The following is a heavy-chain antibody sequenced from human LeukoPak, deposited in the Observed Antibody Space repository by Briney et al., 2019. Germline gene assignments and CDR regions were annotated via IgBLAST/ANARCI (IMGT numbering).Heavy chain of an antibody. Sequence: PGGSLRLSCAASGFTFSSYDMSWVRQAPGKGLEWVSSITLSGGSTFYADSVKGRFTISRDNSKNTLYLQMNSLSAEDTAVYYCAKRGNPAVGHHYLDVWGEGTTVSVSS. V-gene: IGHV3-23*01. CDR3: AKRGNPAVGHHYLDV. D-gene: IGHD2-2*01. CDR2: ITLSGGST. J-gene: IGHJ6*03. CDR1: GFTFSSYD.